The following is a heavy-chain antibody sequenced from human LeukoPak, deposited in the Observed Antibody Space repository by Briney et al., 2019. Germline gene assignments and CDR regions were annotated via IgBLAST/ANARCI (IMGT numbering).Heavy chain of an antibody. CDR1: GFTFSSYG. V-gene: IGHV3-30*02. CDR2: IRYDGSNK. D-gene: IGHD1-26*01. Sequence: GGSLRLSCAASGFTFSSYGMHWVRQAPGKGLEWVAFIRYDGSNKYYADSVKGRFTISRDNSKNTLYLQMNSLRAEDTAVYYCARDPPGMWGYYMDVWGKGTTVTVSS. CDR3: ARDPPGMWGYYMDV. J-gene: IGHJ6*03.